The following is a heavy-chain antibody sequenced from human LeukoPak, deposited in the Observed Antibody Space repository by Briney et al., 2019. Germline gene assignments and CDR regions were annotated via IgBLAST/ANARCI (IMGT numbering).Heavy chain of an antibody. CDR3: ARNLAEYYDSSGYYFDY. D-gene: IGHD3-22*01. CDR2: IIPIFGTA. CDR1: GGTFSSYA. J-gene: IGHJ4*02. Sequence: ASVKVSCKASGGTFSSYAISWVRQAPGQGLEWMGGIIPIFGTANYAQKFQGRVTITTDESTSTAYMELSSLRSEDTAVYYCARNLAEYYDSSGYYFDYWGQGTLVTVSS. V-gene: IGHV1-69*05.